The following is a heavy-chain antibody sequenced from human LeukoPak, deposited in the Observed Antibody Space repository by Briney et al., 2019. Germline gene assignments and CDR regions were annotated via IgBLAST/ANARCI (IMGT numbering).Heavy chain of an antibody. CDR1: GGSFSGYY. D-gene: IGHD6-19*01. J-gene: IGHJ5*02. V-gene: IGHV4-34*01. CDR3: ARVRQWLVRGWFDP. CDR2: INRSGST. Sequence: KPSETLSLTCAVYGGSFSGYYWRWIRQPPGKGLEWVEEINRSGSTNYNLPLKSPVTISVDTSKNQFSLKLSSVTAADTAVYYCARVRQWLVRGWFDPWGQGTLVTVSS.